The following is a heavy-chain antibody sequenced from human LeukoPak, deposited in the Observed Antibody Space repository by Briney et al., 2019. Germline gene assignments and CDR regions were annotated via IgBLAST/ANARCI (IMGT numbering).Heavy chain of an antibody. J-gene: IGHJ4*02. CDR2: IGGSGGST. D-gene: IGHD3-22*01. CDR3: AKVYYYDSSGYYSPFDY. V-gene: IGHV3-23*01. Sequence: GGSLRLSCAASGFTFNNYAMTWVRQAPGKGLEWVSAIGGSGGSTYYADSVKGRFTISRDNSKNTLYLQMNSLRAEDTAVYYCAKVYYYDSSGYYSPFDYWGQGTLVTVSS. CDR1: GFTFNNYA.